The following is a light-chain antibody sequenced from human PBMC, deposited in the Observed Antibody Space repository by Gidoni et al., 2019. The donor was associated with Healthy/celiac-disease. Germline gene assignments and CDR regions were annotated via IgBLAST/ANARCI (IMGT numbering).Light chain of an antibody. V-gene: IGKV3-15*01. Sequence: EIVMTQSPATLSVSPGESATLPCRASQSVSSNLAWYQQKRGQAPRLLIYGASTRATGIPARFSGSGSGTEFTLTINSLQSEDFAVYYCQQYNNWPRTFGQGTKLEIK. J-gene: IGKJ2*01. CDR1: QSVSSN. CDR2: GAS. CDR3: QQYNNWPRT.